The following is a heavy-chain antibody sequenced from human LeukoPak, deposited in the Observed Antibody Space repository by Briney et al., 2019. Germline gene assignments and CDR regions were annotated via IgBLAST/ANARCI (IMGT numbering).Heavy chain of an antibody. CDR3: AREVLDFDY. CDR1: GYSISSGYY. CDR2: IYHSGST. Sequence: SETLSLTCAVSGYSISSGYYWGWIRQPPGKGLEWIGSIYHSGSTYYNSSLKSRVTISVDTSKNQFSLKLSSVTAAHTAVYYCAREVLDFDYWGQGTLVTVSS. D-gene: IGHD2-2*03. J-gene: IGHJ4*02. V-gene: IGHV4-38-2*02.